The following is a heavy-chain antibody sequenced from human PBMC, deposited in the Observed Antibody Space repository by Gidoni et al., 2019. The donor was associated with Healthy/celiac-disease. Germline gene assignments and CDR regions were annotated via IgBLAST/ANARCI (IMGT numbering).Heavy chain of an antibody. CDR2: ISDDGSNK. CDR1: GFPFSSYA. D-gene: IGHD1-26*01. Sequence: QVQLVESGGGVVQPGRSVRLSCESSGFPFSSYAMHWVRQAPGKGLEWVAVISDDGSNKYYADSVKGRFTSSRDNSKNTLYLQMNSLRAEDTAVYYCARVGWEPEELYGGFVDYWGQGTLVTVSS. J-gene: IGHJ4*02. CDR3: ARVGWEPEELYGGFVDY. V-gene: IGHV3-30-3*01.